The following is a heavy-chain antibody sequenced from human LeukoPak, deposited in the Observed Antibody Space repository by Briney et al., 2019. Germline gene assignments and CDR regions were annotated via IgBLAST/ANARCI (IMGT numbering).Heavy chain of an antibody. CDR3: AREQTSLGYCSSTSCPADY. V-gene: IGHV1-2*02. D-gene: IGHD2-2*01. CDR2: INPNSGGT. Sequence: ASVKVSCKASGYTFTGYYMHWVRQAPGQGLEWMGWINPNSGGTNYAQKFQGRVTMTRDTSISTAYMELSRLRSDDTAVYYCAREQTSLGYCSSTSCPADYWGQGTLVTVSP. CDR1: GYTFTGYY. J-gene: IGHJ4*02.